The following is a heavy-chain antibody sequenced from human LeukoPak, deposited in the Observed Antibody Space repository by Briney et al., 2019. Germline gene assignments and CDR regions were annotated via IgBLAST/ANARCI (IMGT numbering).Heavy chain of an antibody. J-gene: IGHJ4*02. CDR1: GFTFSSYG. CDR3: ARETTPDYDFWSGYPYYFDY. D-gene: IGHD3-3*01. CDR2: ISGSGGST. Sequence: GGSLRLSCAASGFTFSSYGMSWVRQAPGKGLEWVSAISGSGGSTYYADSVKGRFTISRDNSKNTLYLQMNSLRAEDTAVYYCARETTPDYDFWSGYPYYFDYWGQGTLVTVSS. V-gene: IGHV3-23*01.